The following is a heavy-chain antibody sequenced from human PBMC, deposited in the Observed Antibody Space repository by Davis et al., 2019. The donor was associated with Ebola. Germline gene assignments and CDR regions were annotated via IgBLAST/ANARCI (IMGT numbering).Heavy chain of an antibody. CDR2: ISAYNGNT. CDR1: GYTFTSYG. CDR3: ARGSSLLWFGESNYGMDV. Sequence: ASVKVSCKASGYTFTSYGISWVRQAPGQGLEWMGWISAYNGNTNYAQKLQGRVTMTTDTSTSTAYMELSSLRSDDTAVYYCARGSSLLWFGESNYGMDVWGQGTTVTVSS. J-gene: IGHJ6*02. D-gene: IGHD3-10*01. V-gene: IGHV1-18*04.